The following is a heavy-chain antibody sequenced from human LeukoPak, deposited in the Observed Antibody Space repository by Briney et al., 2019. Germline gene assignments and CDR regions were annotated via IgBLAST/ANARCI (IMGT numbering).Heavy chain of an antibody. CDR1: GYTLTELS. CDR3: ATDAPNYYGSGSYVFDP. D-gene: IGHD3-10*01. V-gene: IGHV1-24*01. CDR2: FDPEDGET. Sequence: GASVKVSCKVSGYTLTELSMHWVRQAPGKGLEWMGGFDPEDGETIYAQKFQGGVTMTEDTSTDTAYMELSSLRSEDTAVYYCATDAPNYYGSGSYVFDPWGQGTLVTVSS. J-gene: IGHJ5*02.